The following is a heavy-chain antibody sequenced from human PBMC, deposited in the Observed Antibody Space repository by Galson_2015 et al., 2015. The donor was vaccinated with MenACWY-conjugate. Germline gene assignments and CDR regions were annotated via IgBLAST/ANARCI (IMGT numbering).Heavy chain of an antibody. Sequence: LSLTCTVSGGSISSYYWSWIRQPPGKGLEWIGYIYYSGSTNYNPSLKSRVTISVDTSKNQFSLKLSSVTAADTAVYYCARGGMATISYWYFDLWGRGTLVTVSS. J-gene: IGHJ2*01. CDR2: IYYSGST. V-gene: IGHV4-59*01. CDR3: ARGGMATISYWYFDL. CDR1: GGSISSYY. D-gene: IGHD5-24*01.